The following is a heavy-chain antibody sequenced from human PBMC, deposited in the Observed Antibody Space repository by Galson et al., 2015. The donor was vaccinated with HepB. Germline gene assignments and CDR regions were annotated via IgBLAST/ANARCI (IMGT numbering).Heavy chain of an antibody. Sequence: SLRLSCAASGFTFSSYGMHWVRQAPGKGLEWVAVISYDGSNKYYADSVKGRLTISRDNSKNTLYLQMNNLRAEDTAVYYCAKDNRIAAAGPIYFDYWGQGTLVTVSS. CDR2: ISYDGSNK. CDR1: GFTFSSYG. D-gene: IGHD6-13*01. CDR3: AKDNRIAAAGPIYFDY. J-gene: IGHJ4*02. V-gene: IGHV3-30*18.